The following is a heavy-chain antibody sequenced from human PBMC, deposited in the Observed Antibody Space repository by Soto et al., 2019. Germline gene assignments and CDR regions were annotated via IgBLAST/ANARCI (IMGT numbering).Heavy chain of an antibody. V-gene: IGHV4-31*03. D-gene: IGHD3-10*01. Sequence: QVQLQESGPGLVKPSQTLSLTCTVSGGSISSGGYYWSWISQHPGKGLEWIGYIYYSGSTYYNPSLKRRVTLSVNPSKNQSSLQLSSVPAAETAVYYCARVFGFGGMDVFGQATTVTVSS. J-gene: IGHJ6*02. CDR3: ARVFGFGGMDV. CDR1: GGSISSGGYY. CDR2: IYYSGST.